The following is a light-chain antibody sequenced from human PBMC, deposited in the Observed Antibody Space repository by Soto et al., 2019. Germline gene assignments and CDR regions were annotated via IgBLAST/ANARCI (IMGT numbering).Light chain of an antibody. CDR2: TVS. CDR3: VQRIEFPWT. J-gene: IGKJ1*01. V-gene: IGKV2-40*01. CDR1: QSLLYSDDGNTY. Sequence: DIVMTQTPLSLSVTPGEPASISCRSSQSLLYSDDGNTYLDWFLQKPGQSPQLLIYTVSYRASGVPDRFSGSGSGTDFTLKISRVEAEDVGEYYCVQRIEFPWTFGQGTKVEIK.